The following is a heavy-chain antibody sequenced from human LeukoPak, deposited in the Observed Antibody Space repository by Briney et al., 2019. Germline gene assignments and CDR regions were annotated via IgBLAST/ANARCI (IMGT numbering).Heavy chain of an antibody. D-gene: IGHD2-21*02. CDR2: ISWNSGSI. J-gene: IGHJ5*02. Sequence: GGSLRLSCAASGFTFDDYAMHWVRQAPGKGLEWVSGISWNSGSIGYADSVKGRFTISRDNAKNSLYLQMNSLRAEDTALYYCAKGLAYCGGDCYPDLYNWFDPWGQGTLVTVSS. CDR3: AKGLAYCGGDCYPDLYNWFDP. CDR1: GFTFDDYA. V-gene: IGHV3-9*01.